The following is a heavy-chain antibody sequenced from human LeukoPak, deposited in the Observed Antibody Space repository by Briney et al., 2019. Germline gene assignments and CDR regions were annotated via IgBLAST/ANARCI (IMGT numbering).Heavy chain of an antibody. V-gene: IGHV4-39*01. D-gene: IGHD3-3*01. CDR2: IYYSGST. J-gene: IGHJ4*02. CDR1: GGSISSSSYY. Sequence: SETLSLTCTVSGGSISSSSYYWGWIRQPPGKGLEWIGSIYYSGSTYYNPSLKSRVTISVDTSKNQFSLKLSSVTAADTAVYYCASLWGGYYYYFDYWGQGTLVTVSS. CDR3: ASLWGGYYYYFDY.